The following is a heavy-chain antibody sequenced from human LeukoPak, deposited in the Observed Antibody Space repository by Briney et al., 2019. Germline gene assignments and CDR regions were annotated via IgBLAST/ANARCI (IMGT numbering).Heavy chain of an antibody. CDR2: TYHSGST. CDR1: GYSISSGYY. J-gene: IGHJ3*02. D-gene: IGHD3-3*01. CDR3: ARREERGITIFGVVISLDAFDI. Sequence: SETLSLTCTVSGYSISSGYYWGWIRQPPGKGLEWIGSTYHSGSTYYNPSLKSRVTISVDTSKNQFSLKLSSVTAADTAVYYCARREERGITIFGVVISLDAFDIWGQGTMVTVSS. V-gene: IGHV4-38-2*02.